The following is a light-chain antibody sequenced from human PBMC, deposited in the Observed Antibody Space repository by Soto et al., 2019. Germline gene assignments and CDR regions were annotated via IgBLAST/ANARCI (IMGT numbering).Light chain of an antibody. Sequence: EIVMTQSPATLYVSQGERATFSCRASQSVSSSYLAWYQQKPGQAPRLLIYAASSRATGVPDRFSGSGSGTDFTLTISRLEPEDFAVYYCQQYGSSPRTFGQGSKV. CDR2: AAS. V-gene: IGKV3-20*01. CDR1: QSVSSSY. CDR3: QQYGSSPRT. J-gene: IGKJ1*01.